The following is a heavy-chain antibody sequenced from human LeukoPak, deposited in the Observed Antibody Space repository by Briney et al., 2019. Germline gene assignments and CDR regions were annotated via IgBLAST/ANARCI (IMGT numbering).Heavy chain of an antibody. Sequence: GASVKVSCKASGYTFTSYGISWVRQAPGQGLEWMGWISAYNGNTNYAQKLQGRVTMTTDTSTSTAYMELRSLRSDDTVVYYCAREGGGVNTAMAYNWFDPWGQGTLVTVSS. CDR2: ISAYNGNT. D-gene: IGHD5-18*01. J-gene: IGHJ5*02. CDR1: GYTFTSYG. CDR3: AREGGGVNTAMAYNWFDP. V-gene: IGHV1-18*01.